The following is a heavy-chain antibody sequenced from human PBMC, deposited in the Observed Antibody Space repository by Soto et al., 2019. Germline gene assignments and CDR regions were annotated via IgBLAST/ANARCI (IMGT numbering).Heavy chain of an antibody. CDR1: GGSISSYY. Sequence: PSETLSLTCTVSGGSISSYYWSWIRQPPGKGLEWIGYIYYIGSTNYNPSLKSRVTISVDTSKNQFSLSLSSVTAADTAVYYCARGRGYRYGLDPWGQGTLVTVSS. D-gene: IGHD5-18*01. V-gene: IGHV4-59*08. CDR3: ARGRGYRYGLDP. CDR2: IYYIGST. J-gene: IGHJ5*02.